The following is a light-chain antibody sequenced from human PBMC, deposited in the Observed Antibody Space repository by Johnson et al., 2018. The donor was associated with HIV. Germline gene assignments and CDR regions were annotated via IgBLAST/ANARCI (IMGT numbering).Light chain of an antibody. J-gene: IGLJ1*01. CDR3: GTWERSLSAHYV. CDR2: ENN. CDR1: TSNIESNC. Sequence: QSVLTQPPSVSAAPGQKVTISCSGGTSNIESNCVSWYQLLPGTAPKVLIYENNKRPSGIPDRFSGSKSGTSATLGITGLQTGDEADYYCGTWERSLSAHYVFGTVTTVAVL. V-gene: IGLV1-51*02.